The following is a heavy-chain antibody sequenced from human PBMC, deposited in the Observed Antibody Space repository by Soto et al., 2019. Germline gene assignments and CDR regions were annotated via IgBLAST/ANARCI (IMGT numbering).Heavy chain of an antibody. D-gene: IGHD3-3*01. J-gene: IGHJ4*02. CDR2: ISYDGSNK. CDR1: GFTFSSYA. CDR3: ATILYDFWSGYPPDY. Sequence: GGSLRLSCAASGFTFSSYAMHWVRQAPGKGLEWVAVISYDGSNKYYADSVKGRFTISRDNSKNTLYLQMNSLRAEDTAVYYCATILYDFWSGYPPDYWGQGTLVTVSS. V-gene: IGHV3-30-3*01.